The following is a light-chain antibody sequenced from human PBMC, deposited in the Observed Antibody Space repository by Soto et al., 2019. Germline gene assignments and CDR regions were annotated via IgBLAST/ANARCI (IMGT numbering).Light chain of an antibody. CDR3: TSFTTISTWV. CDR2: EVS. CDR1: SSDVGGYNY. Sequence: QSALTQPASVSGSPGQSITISCTGTSSDVGGYNYVSWFQQHPGKAPKLKIYEVSNRPSGVSNRFSGSKSGNTASLTISELQAADEADYYCTSFTTISTWVFGGGTKLTVL. J-gene: IGLJ3*02. V-gene: IGLV2-14*01.